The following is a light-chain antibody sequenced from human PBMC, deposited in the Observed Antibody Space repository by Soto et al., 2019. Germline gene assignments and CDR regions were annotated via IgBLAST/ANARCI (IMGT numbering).Light chain of an antibody. CDR3: QQYGSSRFT. J-gene: IGKJ3*01. V-gene: IGKV3-20*01. CDR1: QSISSSY. CDR2: AAS. Sequence: EIVLTQSPGTLSLSPGERATLSCRASQSISSSYLAWYQQKPGQAPRLLVYAASSRATGIPDRFSGSGSGTDFTLTISRLEPEDCAVYYCQQYGSSRFTFGPGTKVDIK.